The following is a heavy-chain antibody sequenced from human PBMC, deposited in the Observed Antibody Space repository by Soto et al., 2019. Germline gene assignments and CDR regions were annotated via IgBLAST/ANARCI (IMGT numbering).Heavy chain of an antibody. CDR3: XXXXXXXXXXMXPFDY. Sequence: QLQLQESGPGLVKPSETLSLTCTVSGGSITSSSHYWGWIRQPPGKGLECIGNIYYDGNTYYNPSXKRLPXXXXXXXXXXXXXXXXXXXXXXXXXXXXXXXXXXXXXXMXPFDYWGQGTLVTVSS. CDR2: IYYDGNT. J-gene: IGHJ4*02. CDR1: GGSITSSSHY. V-gene: IGHV4-39*01.